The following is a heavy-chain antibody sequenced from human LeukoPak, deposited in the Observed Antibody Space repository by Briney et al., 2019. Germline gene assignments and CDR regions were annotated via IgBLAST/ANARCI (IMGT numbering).Heavy chain of an antibody. V-gene: IGHV3-23*01. CDR1: GFTFSSYA. J-gene: IGHJ4*02. CDR3: AKGSYYDSSGSFYFDY. CDR2: ISGSGSST. D-gene: IGHD3-22*01. Sequence: GGSLRLSCAASGFTFSSYAMTWVRQAPGKGLEWVSVISGSGSSTYYADSVKGRFTISRDNSKNTLYLQMNSLRAEDTAAYYCAKGSYYDSSGSFYFDYWGQGTLVTVSS.